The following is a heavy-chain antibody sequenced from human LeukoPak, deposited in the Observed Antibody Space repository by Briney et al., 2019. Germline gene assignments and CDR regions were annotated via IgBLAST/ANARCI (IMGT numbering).Heavy chain of an antibody. CDR3: AKGANFGSWRAVDY. V-gene: IGHV3-23*01. CDR2: INGDGAS. Sequence: GGSLRLSCAASVSSFSSHEMSWVRQTFEKGVEWVSSINGDGASFYADSVKGRSTIYRDKSEHRPYLQKTSLRADDRPVYYFAKGANFGSWRAVDYWGQGSLVTVSS. D-gene: IGHD3-10*01. J-gene: IGHJ4*02. CDR1: VSSFSSHE.